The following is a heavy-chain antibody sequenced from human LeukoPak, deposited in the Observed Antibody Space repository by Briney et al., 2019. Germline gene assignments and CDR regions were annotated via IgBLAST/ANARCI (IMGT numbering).Heavy chain of an antibody. CDR1: GFTFSSYG. Sequence: GRSLRLSCAASGFTFSSYGMHWVRQAPGKGLEWVAVISYDGSNKYYADSVKGRFTISRDNSKNTLYLQMNSLRAEDTAVYYCATKGWAPYSSSWCGGHWGQGTLVTVSS. D-gene: IGHD6-13*01. CDR2: ISYDGSNK. V-gene: IGHV3-30*03. J-gene: IGHJ4*02. CDR3: ATKGWAPYSSSWCGGH.